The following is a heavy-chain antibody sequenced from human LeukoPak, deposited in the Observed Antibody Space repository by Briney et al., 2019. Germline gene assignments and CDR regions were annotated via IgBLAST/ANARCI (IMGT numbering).Heavy chain of an antibody. CDR3: ARHSGPYSSSWFDY. CDR1: GGSISSSSFY. CDR2: MYYSGST. V-gene: IGHV4-39*01. D-gene: IGHD6-13*01. J-gene: IGHJ4*02. Sequence: SETLPLTCSVSGGSISSSSFYWGWIRQPPGKGLEWIGSMYYSGSTYHNPSLKSRVTISVDTSKNQFSLKLSSVTAADTAVYYCARHSGPYSSSWFDYWGQGTLVTVSS.